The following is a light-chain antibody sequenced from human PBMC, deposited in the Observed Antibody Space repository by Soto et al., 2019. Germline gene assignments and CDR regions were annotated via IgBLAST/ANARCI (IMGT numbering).Light chain of an antibody. Sequence: QPVLTQPASVSGSPGQSITISCTGTSSDVGGYNYVSWYQQHPGKAPKLMIYEVSNRPSGVSNRFSGSKSGNTASLTSSGLQAEDEADYYCISYTSSSTLVVFGGGTKLTVL. V-gene: IGLV2-14*01. CDR1: SSDVGGYNY. CDR3: ISYTSSSTLVV. J-gene: IGLJ2*01. CDR2: EVS.